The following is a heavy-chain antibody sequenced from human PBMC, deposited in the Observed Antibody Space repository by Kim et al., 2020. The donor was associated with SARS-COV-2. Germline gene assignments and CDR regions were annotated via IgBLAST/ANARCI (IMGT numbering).Heavy chain of an antibody. J-gene: IGHJ3*02. Sequence: GGSLRLSCAASGFTFSSYWMSWVRQAPGKGLEWVANIKQDGSEKYYVDSVKGRFTISRDNAKNSLYLQMNSLRAEDTAVYYCARGENTGDDAFDIWGQGTMVTVSS. CDR1: GFTFSSYW. D-gene: IGHD3-16*01. CDR2: IKQDGSEK. CDR3: ARGENTGDDAFDI. V-gene: IGHV3-7*01.